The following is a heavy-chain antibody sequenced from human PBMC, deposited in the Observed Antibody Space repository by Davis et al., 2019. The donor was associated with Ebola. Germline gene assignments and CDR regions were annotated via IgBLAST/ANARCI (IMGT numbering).Heavy chain of an antibody. CDR1: GFTFSGSA. J-gene: IGHJ4*02. D-gene: IGHD6-19*01. CDR3: NSAVAGTGGDY. V-gene: IGHV3-73*01. Sequence: GESLKISCAASGFTFSGSAMHWVRQASGKGLEWVGRIRSKANSYATAYAASVKGRFTISRDDSKNTAYLQMSSLKTEDTAVYYCNSAVAGTGGDYWGQGTLVTVSS. CDR2: IRSKANSYAT.